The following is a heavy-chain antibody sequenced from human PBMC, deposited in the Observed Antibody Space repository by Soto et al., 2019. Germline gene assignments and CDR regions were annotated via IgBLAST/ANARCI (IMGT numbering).Heavy chain of an antibody. CDR3: AQSSGGVGAHAFDI. D-gene: IGHD3-10*01. Sequence: QVQLVQSGAEVKKPGSTVKVSCKASGGTFSSYAISWVRQAPGQGLEWMGGIIPIFGTANYAQKFQGRVTITADESTSTDDMEVSSLRAEDTAVYYLAQSSGGVGAHAFDILGQGTMVTVSS. CDR1: GGTFSSYA. V-gene: IGHV1-69*01. CDR2: IIPIFGTA. J-gene: IGHJ3*02.